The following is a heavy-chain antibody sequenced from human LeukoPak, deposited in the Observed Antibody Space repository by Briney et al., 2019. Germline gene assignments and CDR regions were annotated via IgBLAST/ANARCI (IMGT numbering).Heavy chain of an antibody. CDR3: ARQSLSADTSMVY. CDR2: IYYSGSA. CDR1: GGSISSYY. J-gene: IGHJ4*02. D-gene: IGHD5-18*01. Sequence: ETLSLTCTVSGGSISSYYRSWIRWPPGQGLEWIGYIYYSGSAFYNPSLKSRVTISVDTSKNQFSLKLSSVTAADTAVYYCARQSLSADTSMVYWGQGTLVTVSS. V-gene: IGHV4-59*08.